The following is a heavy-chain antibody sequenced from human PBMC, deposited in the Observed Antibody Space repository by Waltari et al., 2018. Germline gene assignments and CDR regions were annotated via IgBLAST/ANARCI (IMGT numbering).Heavy chain of an antibody. V-gene: IGHV4-59*02. CDR1: SGYVRAYH. D-gene: IGHD3-16*01. J-gene: IGHJ5*02. CDR3: AIDRGEIWDDVFGPAGFDP. CDR2: VYYRGTT. Sequence: QVQLQESGPGLVKPSETLSLTCTVPSGYVRAYHCSWRRQSPGKGLEWTGCVYYRGTTTDNPSLKSRVIISVDTSKNQLSLKLTSVTAADTAVYYGAIDRGEIWDDVFGPAGFDPWGQGTLVTVSS.